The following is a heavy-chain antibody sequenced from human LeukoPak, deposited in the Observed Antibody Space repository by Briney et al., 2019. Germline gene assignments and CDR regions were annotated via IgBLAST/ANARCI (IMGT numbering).Heavy chain of an antibody. Sequence: SVKVSCKASGGTFSSYAISWVRQAPGQGLEWMGGIIPIFGTANYAQKFQGRVTMTEDTSTDTAYMELSSLRSEDTAVYYCATGRITGTTLLDYWGQGTLVTVSS. CDR1: GGTFSSYA. CDR2: IIPIFGTA. CDR3: ATGRITGTTLLDY. J-gene: IGHJ4*02. D-gene: IGHD1-7*01. V-gene: IGHV1-69*06.